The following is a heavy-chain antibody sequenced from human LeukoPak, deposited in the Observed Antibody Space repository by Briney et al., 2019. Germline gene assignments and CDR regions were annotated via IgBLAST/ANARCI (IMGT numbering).Heavy chain of an antibody. D-gene: IGHD3-10*01. V-gene: IGHV1-8*01. J-gene: IGHJ6*02. CDR2: MNPNSGNT. CDR3: ARVTYYYGSGSYFFPTRYYYYGMDV. Sequence: ASVKVSCKASGYTFTSYDINWVRQATGQGLEWMGWMNPNSGNTGYAQKFQGRVTMTRNTSISTAYMELSSPRSEDTAVYYCARVTYYYGSGSYFFPTRYYYYGMDVWGQGTTVTVSS. CDR1: GYTFTSYD.